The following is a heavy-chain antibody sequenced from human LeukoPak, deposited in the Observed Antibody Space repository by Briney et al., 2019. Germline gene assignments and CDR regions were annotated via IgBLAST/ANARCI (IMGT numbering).Heavy chain of an antibody. D-gene: IGHD5-12*01. CDR3: AKVVARGYYFDY. CDR2: INSDGSST. CDR1: GFTFSSYW. J-gene: IGHJ4*02. V-gene: IGHV3-74*01. Sequence: GGSLRLSCAASGFTFSSYWMHWVRHAPGKGLVWVSRINSDGSSTSYADSVKGRFTISRDNAKNTLYLQMNSLRAEDTAVYYCAKVVARGYYFDYWGQGTLVTVSS.